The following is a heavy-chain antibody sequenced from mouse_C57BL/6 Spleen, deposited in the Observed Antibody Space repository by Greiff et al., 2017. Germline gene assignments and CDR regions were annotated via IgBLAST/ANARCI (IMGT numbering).Heavy chain of an antibody. V-gene: IGHV1-82*01. J-gene: IGHJ2*01. CDR3: ARLGANWDFDY. D-gene: IGHD4-1*01. CDR2: IYPGDGDT. Sequence: QVQLQQSGPELVKPGASVKISCKASGYAFSSSWMNWVKQRPGKGLEWIGRIYPGDGDTNYNGKFKGKATLTADKSSSTAYMQLSSLTSEDSAVDFCARLGANWDFDYWGQGTTLTVAS. CDR1: GYAFSSSW.